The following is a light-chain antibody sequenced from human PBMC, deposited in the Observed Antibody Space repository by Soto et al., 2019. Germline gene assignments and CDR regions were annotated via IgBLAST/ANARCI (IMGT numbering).Light chain of an antibody. Sequence: EIVLTQSPATLSLSPGQRATLSCRASQSVGTSLTWFQQRPGQAPRLVIYDASNRASGIPARFSGSGSGTDFTLTISSLEPEDFAVYHCQQRGGWFPFGQGTKLEIK. V-gene: IGKV3-11*01. CDR3: QQRGGWFP. CDR1: QSVGTS. J-gene: IGKJ2*01. CDR2: DAS.